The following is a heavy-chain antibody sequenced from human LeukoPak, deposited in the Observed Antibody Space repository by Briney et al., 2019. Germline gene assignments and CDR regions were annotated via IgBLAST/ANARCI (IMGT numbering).Heavy chain of an antibody. J-gene: IGHJ4*02. D-gene: IGHD3-9*01. V-gene: IGHV4-59*01. CDR3: ARGNYDILTGYLSGFDY. Sequence: SETLSLTCTVSGGSISSYYWSWIRQPPGKGLEWIGYIYYSGSTNYNPSLKSRVTISVDTSKNQFSLKLSSVTAADTAVYYCARGNYDILTGYLSGFDYWGLGTLVTVSS. CDR2: IYYSGST. CDR1: GGSISSYY.